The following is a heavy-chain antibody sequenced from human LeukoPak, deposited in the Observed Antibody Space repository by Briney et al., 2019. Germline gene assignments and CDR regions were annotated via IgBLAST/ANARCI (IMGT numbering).Heavy chain of an antibody. J-gene: IGHJ4*02. CDR2: IVVGSGNT. D-gene: IGHD2-2*01. V-gene: IGHV1-58*01. CDR1: GFTFTSSA. Sequence: SVKVSCKASGFTFTSSAVQWVRQARGQRLEWIGWIVVGSGNTNYAQKFQERVTITRDMSTSTAYMELSSLRSEDTAVYYCAGSNTYAVGRLNYWGQGTLVTVSS. CDR3: AGSNTYAVGRLNY.